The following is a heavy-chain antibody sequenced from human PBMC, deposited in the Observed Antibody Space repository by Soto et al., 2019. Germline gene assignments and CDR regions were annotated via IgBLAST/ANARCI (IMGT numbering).Heavy chain of an antibody. CDR3: ARDPGKSSGWPIFAP. Sequence: EVQVVESGGALVQPGGSLRLSCAASGFSVSDYNMTWVRQAPGKGREWISVIGYGGRTYYAGSGEGRFTIARDSGRNSLYRQMSSLRAEDTAMYYCARDPGKSSGWPIFAPWGQGTLVTVSS. J-gene: IGHJ5*02. D-gene: IGHD6-19*01. CDR2: IGYGGRT. CDR1: GFSVSDYN. V-gene: IGHV3-48*01.